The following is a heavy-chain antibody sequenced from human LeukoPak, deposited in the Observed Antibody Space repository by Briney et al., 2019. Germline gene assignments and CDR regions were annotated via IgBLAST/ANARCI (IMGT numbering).Heavy chain of an antibody. D-gene: IGHD3-10*02. V-gene: IGHV3-21*01. CDR3: ARVRFVRGVANNDMDV. CDR1: GFTFSSYS. CDR2: ISSSSSYI. J-gene: IGHJ6*04. Sequence: PGGSLRLSCAASGFTFSSYSMNWVRQAPGKGLEWVSSISSSSSYIYYAESVKGRFTISRDNAKNSLYLQMNSLRVEDTAVYYCARVRFVRGVANNDMDVWGKGTTVTVSS.